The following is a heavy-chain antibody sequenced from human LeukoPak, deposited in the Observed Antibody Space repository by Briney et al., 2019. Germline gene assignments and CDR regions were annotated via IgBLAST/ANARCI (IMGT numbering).Heavy chain of an antibody. CDR2: VSGSGLYT. Sequence: GGSLRLSCAASGFTFSTYAMSWVRQAPGKGLEWVATVSGSGLYTYYADSVRGRFTISRDNSKDTFYLQMNSLRAEDTAVYYCAKLMSQPALLFFDQGGQGTLVTVSS. D-gene: IGHD3-10*01. CDR1: GFTFSTYA. J-gene: IGHJ4*02. CDR3: AKLMSQPALLFFDQ. V-gene: IGHV3-23*01.